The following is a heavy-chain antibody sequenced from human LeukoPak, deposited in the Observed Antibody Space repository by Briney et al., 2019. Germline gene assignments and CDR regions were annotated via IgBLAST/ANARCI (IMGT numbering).Heavy chain of an antibody. J-gene: IGHJ3*02. CDR3: AKGLPDYTSSWSSAFDI. V-gene: IGHV4-39*07. CDR2: IYHGGST. D-gene: IGHD6-13*01. Sequence: SETLSLTCAVSGASISGSGYYWGWIRQPPGKGLEWIGSIYHGGSTYYNPSLKSRVTISVDTSKDQFSLNLSSVTAADTAVYYCAKGLPDYTSSWSSAFDIWGQGTMVTVSS. CDR1: GASISGSGYY.